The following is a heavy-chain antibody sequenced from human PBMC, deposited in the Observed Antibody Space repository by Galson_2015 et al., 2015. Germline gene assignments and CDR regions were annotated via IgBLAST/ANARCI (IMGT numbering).Heavy chain of an antibody. Sequence: ETLSLTCAVTGDSISSGNWWSWVRQPPGKGLEWIGEIYHSGSTNYNPSLKSRVTISVDKSKNKFSMRLTSVTAADSAVYFCARGRGVVVRDWFDHWGQGTLVTVSS. CDR2: IYHSGST. CDR3: ARGRGVVVRDWFDH. J-gene: IGHJ5*02. V-gene: IGHV4-4*01. D-gene: IGHD3-3*01. CDR1: GDSISSGNW.